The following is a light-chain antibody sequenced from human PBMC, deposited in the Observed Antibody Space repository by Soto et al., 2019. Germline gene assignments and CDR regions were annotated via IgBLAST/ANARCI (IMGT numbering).Light chain of an antibody. CDR1: SSDVGGYNY. CDR3: SSYTSSSTRWL. V-gene: IGLV2-14*01. J-gene: IGLJ3*02. Sequence: QSALTQPASVSGSPGQSITISCTGTSSDVGGYNYVSWYQQHPGKAPQLMIYDVSNRPSGVSIRFSGSKSGNTASLTISGRQAEDEADYYCSSYTSSSTRWLFGGGTKLTVL. CDR2: DVS.